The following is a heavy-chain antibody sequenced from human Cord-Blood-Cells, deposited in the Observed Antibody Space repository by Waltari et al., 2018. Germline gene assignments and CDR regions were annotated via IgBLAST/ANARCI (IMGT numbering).Heavy chain of an antibody. J-gene: IGHJ2*01. CDR1: GGSFSGYY. V-gene: IGHV4-34*01. Sequence: QVQLQQWGAGLLKPSETLSLTCAVYGGSFSGYYWSWIRQPPGKGLEWIGEINHSGSNNYNPSIKRRVTISVDTSKNQFSLKLSSVTAADTAVYYCARGGGTAMAYYWYFDLWGRGTLVTVSS. CDR3: ARGGGTAMAYYWYFDL. D-gene: IGHD5-18*01. CDR2: INHSGSN.